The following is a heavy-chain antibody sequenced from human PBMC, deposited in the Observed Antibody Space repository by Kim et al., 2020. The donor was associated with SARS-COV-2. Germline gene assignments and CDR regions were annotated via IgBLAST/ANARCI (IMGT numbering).Heavy chain of an antibody. CDR3: ACYRYTSVNYYGMDV. CDR1: GFTVTTNY. D-gene: IGHD3-16*02. CDR2: LYGGDNT. V-gene: IGHV3-66*01. J-gene: IGHJ6*02. Sequence: GGSLRLSCAASGFTVTTNYMSWVRQAPGRGLEWVSLLYGGDNTYYADSVKGRFTISRDKSRNTLFLQMYSLRAEDTAVYYCACYRYTSVNYYGMDVWGQGTTVTVSS.